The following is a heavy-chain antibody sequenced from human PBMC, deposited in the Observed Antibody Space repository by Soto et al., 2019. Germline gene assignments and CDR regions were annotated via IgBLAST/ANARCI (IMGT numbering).Heavy chain of an antibody. CDR1: GYSFTSFW. J-gene: IGHJ6*03. CDR3: VGGSPVYYYNYMDV. V-gene: IGHV5-51*01. Sequence: GESLKISCQGSGYSFTSFWIAWVRQMPGKGLEWMGIIYPGDSEARYSPSFQGQVTISVDKSISTAYLQWSSLQASDTAMYYCVGGSPVYYYNYMDVWGEGTTVTVSS. CDR2: IYPGDSEA.